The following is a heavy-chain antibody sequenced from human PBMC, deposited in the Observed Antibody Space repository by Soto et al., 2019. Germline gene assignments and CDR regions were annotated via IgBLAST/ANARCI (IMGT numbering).Heavy chain of an antibody. Sequence: SETLSLSCTVSGGSISSHYWSWIRQPPGRGLEWIGYIYYSGSTNYNPSHKSRFTISVDSSKNQFSLKLTSVTAADTAVYYCVKGGSSKFDPWGQG. CDR3: VKGGSSKFDP. V-gene: IGHV4-59*11. CDR1: GGSISSHY. CDR2: IYYSGST. J-gene: IGHJ5*02. D-gene: IGHD1-26*01.